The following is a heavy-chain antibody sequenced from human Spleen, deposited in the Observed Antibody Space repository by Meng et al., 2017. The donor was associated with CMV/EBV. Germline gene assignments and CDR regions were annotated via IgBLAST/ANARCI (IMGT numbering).Heavy chain of an antibody. CDR1: GFSITSHT. V-gene: IGHV3-21*01. Sequence: CAASGFSITSHTMNWVRQAPGKGLEWVSSISSLSSYVDYADSVKGRFTISRDNAKNSVFLQMNSLRGEDTAVYYCARELVVVAGFDLWGQGTLVTVSS. D-gene: IGHD2-15*01. J-gene: IGHJ4*02. CDR2: ISSLSSYV. CDR3: ARELVVVAGFDL.